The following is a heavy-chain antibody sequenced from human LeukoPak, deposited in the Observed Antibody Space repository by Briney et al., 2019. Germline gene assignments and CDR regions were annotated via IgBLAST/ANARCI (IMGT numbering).Heavy chain of an antibody. CDR3: ARGAYYYED. CDR2: ISSSSSTI. D-gene: IGHD3-22*01. CDR1: GFTFSSHS. V-gene: IGHV3-48*01. J-gene: IGHJ4*02. Sequence: GGSLRLSCAASGFTFSSHSMNWVRQAPGKGLEWVSYISSSSSTIYHADSVKGRFTISRDNAKNSLYLQMNSLRAEDTAVYYCARGAYYYEDWGQGTLVTVSS.